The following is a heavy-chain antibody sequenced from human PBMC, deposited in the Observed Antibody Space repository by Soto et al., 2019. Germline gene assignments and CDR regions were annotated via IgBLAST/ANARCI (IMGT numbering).Heavy chain of an antibody. CDR3: AIVTAETAYHYLDF. D-gene: IGHD1-1*01. V-gene: IGHV5-10-1*01. J-gene: IGHJ4*02. CDR2: IDPSDSYI. CDR1: GYKFTNYW. Sequence: PGESLKVSCKGSGYKFTNYWLSWVRQTPGKGLEWMGRIDPSDSYINYSPSFRGHVTISIDESINTAHLQWSSLKASDTATYYCAIVTAETAYHYLDFWGQGTLVSVSS.